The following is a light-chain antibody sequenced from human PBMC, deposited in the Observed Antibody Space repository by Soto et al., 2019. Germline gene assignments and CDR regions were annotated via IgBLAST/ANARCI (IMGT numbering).Light chain of an antibody. J-gene: IGKJ1*01. CDR2: GAS. CDR3: QQYGSSPWT. CDR1: ESVSDNY. V-gene: IGKV3-20*01. Sequence: EIVMTQSPATLSVSPGERSTLSCSARESVSDNYLAWYQQRPGQAPRLLIFGASSRATGIPDRVSGRGSGTDFTLTISRLEPEDFAVYYCQQYGSSPWTFGQGTKVDIK.